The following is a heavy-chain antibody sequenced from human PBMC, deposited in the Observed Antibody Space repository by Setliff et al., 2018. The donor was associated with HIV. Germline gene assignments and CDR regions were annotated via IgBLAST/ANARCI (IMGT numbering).Heavy chain of an antibody. D-gene: IGHD1-26*01. J-gene: IGHJ4*02. CDR3: ARYLSVEYYLTAYFDS. CDR1: GGSLNTGTYY. V-gene: IGHV4-61*09. CDR2: IYITDDT. Sequence: PSETLSLTCTVSGGSLNTGTYYWSWIRQPAGKGREWIGHIYITDDTDYNPSLKSRVTISVDTSKNQFSLKLRSLTAADTAVYYCARYLSVEYYLTAYFDSWGQGTLVTVS.